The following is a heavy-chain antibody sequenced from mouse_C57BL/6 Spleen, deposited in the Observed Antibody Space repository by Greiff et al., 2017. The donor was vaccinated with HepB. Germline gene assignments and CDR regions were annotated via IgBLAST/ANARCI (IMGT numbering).Heavy chain of an antibody. CDR3: AREEGYGVSWFAY. Sequence: QVQLQQPGAELVRPGSSVKLSCKASGYTFTSYWMDWVKQRPGQGLEWIGNIYPSDSETHYNQKFKDKATLTVDKSSSTAYMQLSSLTSEDSAVYYCAREEGYGVSWFAYWGQGTLVTVSA. J-gene: IGHJ3*01. V-gene: IGHV1-61*01. D-gene: IGHD1-1*02. CDR1: GYTFTSYW. CDR2: IYPSDSET.